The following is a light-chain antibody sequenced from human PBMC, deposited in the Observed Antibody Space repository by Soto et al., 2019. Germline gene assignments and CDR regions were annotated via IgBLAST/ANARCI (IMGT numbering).Light chain of an antibody. CDR2: AAS. CDR3: QQSYSTPFT. CDR1: QRISTY. J-gene: IGKJ3*01. Sequence: DIQMTQSPSSLSASVGDRVTITCRASQRISTYLNWYQQKPGKAPQLLIYAASSLQSGVPSRFSGSGSGTDFTLTISSLQPEDFATYYCQQSYSTPFTFGPGTKVDI. V-gene: IGKV1-39*01.